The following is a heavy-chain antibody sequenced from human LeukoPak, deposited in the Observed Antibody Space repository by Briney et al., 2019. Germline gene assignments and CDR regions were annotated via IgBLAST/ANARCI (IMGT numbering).Heavy chain of an antibody. CDR1: GFTFSNYE. J-gene: IGHJ6*03. CDR2: ISNFGDII. Sequence: GGSLRLSCAASGFTFSNYEMNWVRQAPGKGLEWISHISNFGDIIHYADSVEGRFTISRDNDKNSIYLQMNSLRAEDTAVYYCARDVVSSPPYYYYYMDVWGKGTTVTISS. V-gene: IGHV3-48*03. D-gene: IGHD2-15*01. CDR3: ARDVVSSPPYYYYYMDV.